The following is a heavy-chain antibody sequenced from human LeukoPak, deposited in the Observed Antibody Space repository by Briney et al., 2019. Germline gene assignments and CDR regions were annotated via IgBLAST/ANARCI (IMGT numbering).Heavy chain of an antibody. CDR3: ARDSSLRYYFDY. CDR2: IKQDGSEK. CDR1: GFTFSSCW. Sequence: GGSLRLSCAASGFTFSSCWMSWVRQAPGKGLEWVANIKQDGSEKYYVDSVKGRFTISRDNAKNSLYLQMNSLRAGDTAVYYCARDSSLRYYFDYWGQGTLVTVSS. V-gene: IGHV3-7*01. J-gene: IGHJ4*02.